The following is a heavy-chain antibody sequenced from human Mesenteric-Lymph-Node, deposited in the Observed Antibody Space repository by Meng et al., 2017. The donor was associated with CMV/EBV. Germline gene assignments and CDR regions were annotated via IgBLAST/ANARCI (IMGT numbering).Heavy chain of an antibody. Sequence: SETLSLTCTVSGGSISSYYWSWIRQPPGKGLEWIGYVFYSGSTYYNPSLKSRVTISVDTSKNQFSLKLSSVTAADTAVYYCARQIRISGYDRVTPDFSDYWGQGTLVTVSS. CDR2: VFYSGST. CDR1: GGSISSYY. D-gene: IGHD5-12*01. V-gene: IGHV4-59*08. CDR3: ARQIRISGYDRVTPDFSDY. J-gene: IGHJ4*02.